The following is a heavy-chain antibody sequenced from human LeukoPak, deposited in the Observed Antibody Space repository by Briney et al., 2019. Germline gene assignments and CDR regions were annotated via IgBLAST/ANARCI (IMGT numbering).Heavy chain of an antibody. CDR2: INPSGGNT. CDR3: ANSGYPTGQFDY. V-gene: IGHV1-46*03. CDR1: GYTFTSYY. Sequence: GASVKVSCKASGYTFTSYYMHWVRQAPGQGLEWMGIINPSGGNTSYAQKFQGRVTMTRDTSTSTVYMELSRLRSDDTAVYYCANSGYPTGQFDYWGQGTLVTVSS. D-gene: IGHD3-9*01. J-gene: IGHJ4*02.